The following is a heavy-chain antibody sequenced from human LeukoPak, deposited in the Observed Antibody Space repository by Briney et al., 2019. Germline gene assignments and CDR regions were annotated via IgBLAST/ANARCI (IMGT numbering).Heavy chain of an antibody. V-gene: IGHV4-39*01. CDR3: ARPDYYYQSRLQQ. CDR2: IYYTGST. D-gene: IGHD3-22*01. Sequence: PSETLSLTCTASGGSISSSNYYWGWVRQPPGKGVEWIGSIYYTGSTYYNPSLKSRVTISVDTSKNQFSLKLSSVTAADTAVYYCARPDYYYQSRLQQWGQGTLVTVSS. CDR1: GGSISSSNYY. J-gene: IGHJ1*01.